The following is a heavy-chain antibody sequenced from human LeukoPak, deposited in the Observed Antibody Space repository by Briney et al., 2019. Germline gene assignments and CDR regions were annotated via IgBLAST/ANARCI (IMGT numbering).Heavy chain of an antibody. CDR1: GYTFTGYY. CDR3: TRRRRHDY. Sequence: ASVKVSCKASGYTFTGYYIHWVRQAPGQGLDWMGWINPHNGDRKYAQKFQGRVTLTRDTSITTAYMELSSLRSDDTAVYYCTRRRRHDYWGQGTLVTVSS. V-gene: IGHV1-2*02. CDR2: INPHNGDR. J-gene: IGHJ4*02.